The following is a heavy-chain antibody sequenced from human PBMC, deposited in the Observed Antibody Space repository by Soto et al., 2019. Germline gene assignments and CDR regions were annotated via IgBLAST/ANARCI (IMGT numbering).Heavy chain of an antibody. CDR2: ISGSGGST. Sequence: EVQLLESGGGLVQPGGSLRLSCAASGFTFSSYAMSWVRQAPGKGLEWVSAISGSGGSTYYADSVKGRFTISRDNSKNTLYLQMNSLRAEDTAVYYCAKDRISDYDFWSGYLLPTYDYWGQGTLVTVSS. D-gene: IGHD3-3*01. CDR3: AKDRISDYDFWSGYLLPTYDY. J-gene: IGHJ4*02. V-gene: IGHV3-23*01. CDR1: GFTFSSYA.